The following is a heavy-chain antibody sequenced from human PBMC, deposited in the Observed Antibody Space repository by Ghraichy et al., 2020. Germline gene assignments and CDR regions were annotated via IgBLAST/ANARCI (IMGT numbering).Heavy chain of an antibody. D-gene: IGHD6-13*01. Sequence: ESLNISCAASGFTFSSYSMNWVRQAPGKGLEWVSYISSSSSTIYYADSVKGRFTISRDNAKNSLYLQMNSLRAEDTAVYYCARDLGYSSYCGQGTLVTVPS. J-gene: IGHJ4*02. V-gene: IGHV3-48*01. CDR2: ISSSSSTI. CDR1: GFTFSSYS. CDR3: ARDLGYSSY.